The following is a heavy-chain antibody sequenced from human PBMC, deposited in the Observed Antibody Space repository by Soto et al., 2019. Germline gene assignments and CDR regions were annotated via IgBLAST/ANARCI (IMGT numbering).Heavy chain of an antibody. V-gene: IGHV1-18*04. Sequence: ASVKVSCKASGYTFTSYGIGWVRQAPGQGLEWMGWISAYNGNTNYAQKLQGRVTMTTDTSTSTAYMELRSLRSDDTAVYYCARDWVVVVPAADAFDIWGQGTMVTVSS. D-gene: IGHD2-2*01. CDR2: ISAYNGNT. CDR1: GYTFTSYG. J-gene: IGHJ3*02. CDR3: ARDWVVVVPAADAFDI.